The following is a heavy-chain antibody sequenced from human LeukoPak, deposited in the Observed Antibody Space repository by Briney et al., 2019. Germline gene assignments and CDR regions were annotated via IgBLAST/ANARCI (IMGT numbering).Heavy chain of an antibody. D-gene: IGHD4-17*01. CDR2: IYHSGST. J-gene: IGHJ4*02. CDR3: ARKGLGGDLYDY. Sequence: SETLSLTCAVSGGFISSGGYSWSWIRQPPGKGLEWIGYIYHSGSTYYNPSLKSRVTISVDRSKNQFSLKLSSVTAADTAVYYCARKGLGGDLYDYWGQGTLVTVSS. CDR1: GGFISSGGYS. V-gene: IGHV4-30-2*01.